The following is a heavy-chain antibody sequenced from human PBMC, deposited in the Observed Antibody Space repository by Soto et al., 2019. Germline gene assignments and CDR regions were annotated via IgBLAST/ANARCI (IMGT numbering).Heavy chain of an antibody. CDR3: ARAEKDSSFAFDI. V-gene: IGHV1-69*13. Sequence: SVKVSCKASGYTFTSYGISWVRQAPGQGLEWMGGIIPIFGTANYAQKFQGRVTITADESTSTAYMELSSLRSEDTAVYYCARAEKDSSFAFDIWGQGTMVTVSS. J-gene: IGHJ3*02. CDR1: GYTFTSYG. CDR2: IIPIFGTA. D-gene: IGHD3-22*01.